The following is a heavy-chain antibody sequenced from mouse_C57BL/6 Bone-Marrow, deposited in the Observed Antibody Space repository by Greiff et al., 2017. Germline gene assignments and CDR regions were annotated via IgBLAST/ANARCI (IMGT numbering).Heavy chain of an antibody. J-gene: IGHJ1*03. V-gene: IGHV1-7*01. D-gene: IGHD1-1*01. Sequence: VKLQESGAELAKPGASVKLSCKASGYTFTSYWMHWVKQRPGQGLEWIRYINPSSGYTKYNQKFKDKATLTADKSSSTAYMQLSSLTYEDSAVYYCARGIYYYGSSYGGWYFDVWGTGTTVTVSS. CDR1: GYTFTSYW. CDR2: INPSSGYT. CDR3: ARGIYYYGSSYGGWYFDV.